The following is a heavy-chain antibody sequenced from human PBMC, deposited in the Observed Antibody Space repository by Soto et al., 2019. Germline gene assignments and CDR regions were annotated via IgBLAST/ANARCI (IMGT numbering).Heavy chain of an antibody. CDR2: FIPIFGTA. Sequence: SVKVSCKASGGTFSSYAISWVRQAPGQGLEWMGGFIPIFGTANYAQKFQGRVTITADESTSTAYMELSSLRSEDTAVYYCARSPYYYDSSGYPYDAFDIWGQGTMVTVSS. CDR1: GGTFSSYA. CDR3: ARSPYYYDSSGYPYDAFDI. V-gene: IGHV1-69*13. D-gene: IGHD3-22*01. J-gene: IGHJ3*02.